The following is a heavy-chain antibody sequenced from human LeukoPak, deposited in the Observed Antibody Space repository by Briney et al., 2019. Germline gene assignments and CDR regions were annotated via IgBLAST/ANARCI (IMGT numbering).Heavy chain of an antibody. CDR1: GGSFSGYY. CDR2: INHSGST. V-gene: IGHV4-34*01. CDR3: ARVKKYYYYYMDV. J-gene: IGHJ6*03. Sequence: WETLSLTCAVYGGSFSGYYWSWIRQPPGKGLEWIGEINHSGSTNYNPSLKSRVTISVDTSKNQFSLKLSSVTAADTAVYYCARVKKYYYYYMDVWGKGTTVTVSS.